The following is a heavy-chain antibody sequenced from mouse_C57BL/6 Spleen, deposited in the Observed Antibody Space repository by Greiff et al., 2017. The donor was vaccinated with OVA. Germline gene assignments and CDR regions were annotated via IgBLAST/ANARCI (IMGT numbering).Heavy chain of an antibody. CDR2: IDPANGNT. CDR3: AASPDGDFFAY. J-gene: IGHJ3*01. D-gene: IGHD2-3*01. V-gene: IGHV14-3*01. CDR1: GFNIKNTY. Sequence: VQLKQSVAELVRPGASVKFSCTASGFNIKNTYMHWVKQRPEQGLEWFGRIDPANGNTKYAPKFQGKATITANTSSNTDYLKLSSLTSEDTASYYCAASPDGDFFAYGGQGTLGTVSA.